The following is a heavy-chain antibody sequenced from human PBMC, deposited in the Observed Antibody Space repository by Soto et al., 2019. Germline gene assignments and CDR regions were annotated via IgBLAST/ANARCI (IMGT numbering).Heavy chain of an antibody. CDR1: GFTFSSYS. Sequence: AGGSLRLSCAASGFTFSSYSMNWVRQAPGKGLEWVSSISSSSSYIYYADSVKGRFTISRDNAKNSLYLQMNSLRAEDTAVYYCARDRNVYYYDSSGYSDYWGQGTLVTVSS. J-gene: IGHJ4*02. D-gene: IGHD3-22*01. CDR2: ISSSSSYI. CDR3: ARDRNVYYYDSSGYSDY. V-gene: IGHV3-21*01.